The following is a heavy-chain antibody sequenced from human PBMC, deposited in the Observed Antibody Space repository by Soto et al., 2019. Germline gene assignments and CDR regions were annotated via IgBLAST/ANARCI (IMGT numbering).Heavy chain of an antibody. Sequence: SETLSLTCTFSGGSISSYYWSWIRQPPGKGLEWIGSIYYSGSTYYNPSLKSRVTISVDTSKNQFSLALTSVTAADAAIYYCARGSTTEKVDSWGQGILVTVSS. CDR3: ARGSTTEKVDS. CDR1: GGSISSYY. CDR2: IYYSGST. V-gene: IGHV4-59*05. J-gene: IGHJ4*02.